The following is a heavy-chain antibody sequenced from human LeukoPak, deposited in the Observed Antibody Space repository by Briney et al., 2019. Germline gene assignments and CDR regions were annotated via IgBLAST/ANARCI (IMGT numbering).Heavy chain of an antibody. J-gene: IGHJ6*02. CDR2: SNPNSGVT. D-gene: IGHD3-10*01. CDR1: GYTFTSYT. CDR3: ATMVRETLRHGMDV. V-gene: IGHV1-2*02. Sequence: ASVKVSCKASGYTFTSYTINWVRQAPGQGLEWMGWSNPNSGVTNYAQKFQGRVTMTRDTSISTAYMELNRLRSDDTAVYYCATMVRETLRHGMDVWGQGTTVTVSS.